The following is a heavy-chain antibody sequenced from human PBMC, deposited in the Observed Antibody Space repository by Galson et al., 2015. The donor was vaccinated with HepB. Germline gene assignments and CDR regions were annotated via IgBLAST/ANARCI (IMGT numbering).Heavy chain of an antibody. D-gene: IGHD2-2*01. Sequence: SCKASGSTFISSAMQWVRQARGQRPEWIGWIVVGSGNTNYAQKFQERITITRDMSTSTAYMELSSLRSEDTAVYYCGGSSLFYSSNLGYHYYGLAVWGLGTVVTVSS. CDR3: GGSSLFYSSNLGYHYYGLAV. J-gene: IGHJ6*02. CDR2: IVVGSGNT. CDR1: GSTFISSA. V-gene: IGHV1-58*02.